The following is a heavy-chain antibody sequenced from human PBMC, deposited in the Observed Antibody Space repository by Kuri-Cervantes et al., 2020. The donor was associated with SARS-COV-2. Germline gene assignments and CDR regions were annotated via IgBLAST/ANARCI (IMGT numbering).Heavy chain of an antibody. J-gene: IGHJ5*02. CDR2: FDPEDGET. Sequence: ASVKVSCKVSGYTLTELSMHWVRQAPGKGPEWMGGFDPEDGETIYAQKFQGRVTMTEDTSTDTAYMELSSLRSEDTAVYYCATASPLTPKNWFDPWGQGTLVTVSS. V-gene: IGHV1-24*01. CDR1: GYTLTELS. CDR3: ATASPLTPKNWFDP. D-gene: IGHD4-23*01.